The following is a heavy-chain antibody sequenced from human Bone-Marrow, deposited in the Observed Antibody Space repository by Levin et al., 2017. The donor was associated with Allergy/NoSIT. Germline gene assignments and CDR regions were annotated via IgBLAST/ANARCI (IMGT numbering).Heavy chain of an antibody. Sequence: SVKVSCKASGGTFSSYAISWVRQAPGQGLEWMGGIIPIFGTANYAQKFQGRVTITADESTSTAYMELSSLRSEDTAVYYCARARVIVVVPAAIEVDAFDIWGQGTMVTVSS. CDR2: IIPIFGTA. CDR1: GGTFSSYA. J-gene: IGHJ3*02. CDR3: ARARVIVVVPAAIEVDAFDI. V-gene: IGHV1-69*13. D-gene: IGHD2-2*02.